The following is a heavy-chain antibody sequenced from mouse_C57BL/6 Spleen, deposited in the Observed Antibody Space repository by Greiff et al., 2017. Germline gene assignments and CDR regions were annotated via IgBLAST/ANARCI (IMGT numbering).Heavy chain of an antibody. V-gene: IGHV1-78*01. Sequence: VKLQQSDAELVKPGASVKISCKVSGYTFTDHTIHWMKQRPEQGLEWIGYIYPRDGSTKYNEKFKGKATLTADKSSSTAYMQLNSLTSEDSAVYFCARWDYYGSSYDWYFDVWGTGTTVTVSS. CDR1: GYTFTDHT. CDR3: ARWDYYGSSYDWYFDV. D-gene: IGHD1-1*01. CDR2: IYPRDGST. J-gene: IGHJ1*03.